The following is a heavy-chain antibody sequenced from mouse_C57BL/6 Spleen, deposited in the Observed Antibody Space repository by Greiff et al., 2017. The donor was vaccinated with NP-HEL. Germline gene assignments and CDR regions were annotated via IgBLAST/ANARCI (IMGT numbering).Heavy chain of an antibody. CDR2: IDPENGDT. V-gene: IGHV14-4*01. CDR1: GFNIKDDY. CDR3: TPLYYSKGYFDV. Sequence: VQLQQSGAELVRPGASVKLSCTASGFNIKDDYMHWVKQRPEQGLEWIGWIDPENGDTEYASKFQGKATITADTSSNTAYLQLSSLTSEDTAVYYCTPLYYSKGYFDVWGTGTTVTVSS. J-gene: IGHJ1*03. D-gene: IGHD2-5*01.